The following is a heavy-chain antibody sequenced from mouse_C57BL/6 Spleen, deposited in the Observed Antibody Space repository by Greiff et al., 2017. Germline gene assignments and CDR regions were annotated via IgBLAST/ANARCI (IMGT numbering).Heavy chain of an antibody. D-gene: IGHD2-5*01. CDR2: INYDGSST. J-gene: IGHJ4*01. CDR1: GFTFSDYY. Sequence: EVMLVESEGGLVQPGSSMKLSCTASGFTFSDYYMAWVRQVPEKGLEWVANINYDGSSTYYLDSLKSRFIISRDNAKNILYLQMSSLKSEDTATYYCARVAYYSNYAMDYWGQGTSVTVSS. V-gene: IGHV5-16*01. CDR3: ARVAYYSNYAMDY.